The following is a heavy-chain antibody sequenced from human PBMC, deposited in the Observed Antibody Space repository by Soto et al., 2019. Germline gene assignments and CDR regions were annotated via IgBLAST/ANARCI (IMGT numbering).Heavy chain of an antibody. J-gene: IGHJ6*02. CDR2: ISNDGSNK. Sequence: QVQLVDSGGGVVQPGRSLRLSCAASGFTFSRYAMHWVRQAPGKGLEWVAVISNDGSNKYYADSVKGRFTISRDNSKNTLYLQMNSLRAEDTAVYYCARMASFYCSGGSCYPTYGMDVWGQGTTVTVSS. V-gene: IGHV3-30-3*01. CDR1: GFTFSRYA. D-gene: IGHD2-15*01. CDR3: ARMASFYCSGGSCYPTYGMDV.